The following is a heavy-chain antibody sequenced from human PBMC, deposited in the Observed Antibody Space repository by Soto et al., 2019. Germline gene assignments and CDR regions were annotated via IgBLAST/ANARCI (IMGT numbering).Heavy chain of an antibody. CDR3: ARDESAGSSIRY. J-gene: IGHJ4*02. V-gene: IGHV3-21*01. D-gene: IGHD3-3*02. CDR1: GSPFSTYG. Sequence: VQVVESGGGLVKPGGSLRLSCTASGSPFSTYGMTWVRQAPGKGLEWVSSISNGGNYIYYADSVQGRFTISRDNAKSSLYLQMNSLRAEDTAVYFGARDESAGSSIRYWGQGTLVTVSS. CDR2: ISNGGNYI.